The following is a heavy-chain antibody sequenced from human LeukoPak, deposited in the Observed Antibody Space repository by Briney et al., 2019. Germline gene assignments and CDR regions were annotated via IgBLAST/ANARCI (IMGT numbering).Heavy chain of an antibody. Sequence: GGSLRLSCAASGFTVSSNYMSWVRQAPGKGLEWVSAIYSGGSTYYADSVKGRFTISRDNSKNTLYLQMNSLRAEDTAVYYCARGFLGRAGTLFDAFDIWGQGTMVTVSS. CDR3: ARGFLGRAGTLFDAFDI. CDR1: GFTVSSNY. D-gene: IGHD6-13*01. V-gene: IGHV3-53*01. CDR2: IYSGGST. J-gene: IGHJ3*02.